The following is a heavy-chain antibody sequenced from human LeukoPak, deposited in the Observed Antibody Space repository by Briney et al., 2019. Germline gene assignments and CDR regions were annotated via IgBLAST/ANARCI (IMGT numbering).Heavy chain of an antibody. Sequence: ASVKVSCKASGYTFTGYYMHWVRQAPGQGLEWMGWINPNSGGTNYAQKFQGRVTMTRDTSISTAYMELSSLRSDDTAVYYCARPLRWSEGGAAFDIWGQGTMVTVSS. J-gene: IGHJ3*02. D-gene: IGHD4-23*01. CDR3: ARPLRWSEGGAAFDI. V-gene: IGHV1-2*02. CDR2: INPNSGGT. CDR1: GYTFTGYY.